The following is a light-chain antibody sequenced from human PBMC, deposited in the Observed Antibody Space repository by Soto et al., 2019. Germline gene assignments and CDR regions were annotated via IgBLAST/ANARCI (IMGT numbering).Light chain of an antibody. J-gene: IGKJ1*01. CDR3: QRYNSYLWT. CDR2: KAS. V-gene: IGKV1-5*03. CDR1: QSINRW. Sequence: DIQMTQSPSTVSASIGDRVSITCRASQSINRWLAWYQQKPGKAPRLLISKASSLERGVPSRFSGSGSGTDFALTISSLQPDDFATYYCQRYNSYLWTFGQGTKVDIK.